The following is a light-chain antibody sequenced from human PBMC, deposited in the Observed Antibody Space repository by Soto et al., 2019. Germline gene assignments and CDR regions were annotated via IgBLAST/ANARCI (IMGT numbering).Light chain of an antibody. CDR3: QQYGSSPRT. J-gene: IGKJ1*01. V-gene: IGKV3-20*01. CDR1: QSVSSSY. CDR2: GAS. Sequence: PGDRATLSCRASQSVSSSYLAWYQQKPGQAPRLLIYGASSRATGIPDRFSGSGSGTDFTLTISRLEPEDFAVYYCQQYGSSPRTFGQGTKVEIK.